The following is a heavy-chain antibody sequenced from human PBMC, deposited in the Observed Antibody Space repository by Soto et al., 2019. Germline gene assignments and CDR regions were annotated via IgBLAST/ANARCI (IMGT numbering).Heavy chain of an antibody. CDR2: IIPILGTV. V-gene: IGHV1-69*01. CDR3: ATRVSISGVVISWFDP. CDR1: GGTFSSYS. J-gene: IGHJ5*01. D-gene: IGHD3-3*01. Sequence: QVQLVQSGAEVKEPGSSVKVSCTASGGTFSSYSISWVRQAPGQGLEWMGGIIPILGTVQYAQMFQGRLTITADESTSTAYMELSRLKSDDTAVYYCATRVSISGVVISWFDPWGRGTLVTVSS.